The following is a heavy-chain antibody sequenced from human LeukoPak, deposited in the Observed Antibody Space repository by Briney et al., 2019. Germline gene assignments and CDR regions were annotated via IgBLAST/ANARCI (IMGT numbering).Heavy chain of an antibody. CDR3: ARGGHLRYGDTQNWFDP. V-gene: IGHV1-46*01. Sequence: ASVKASCKASGYTFTSYYIHWVRQAPGQGLEWMGVINPSAGSTRYAQKFQGRVTMTRDTSTSTVYMELSSLRSEGTAVYYCARGGHLRYGDTQNWFDPWGQGTLVTVSS. CDR1: GYTFTSYY. J-gene: IGHJ5*02. D-gene: IGHD4-17*01. CDR2: INPSAGST.